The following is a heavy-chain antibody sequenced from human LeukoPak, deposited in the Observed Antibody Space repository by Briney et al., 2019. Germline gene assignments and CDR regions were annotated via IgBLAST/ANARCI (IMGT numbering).Heavy chain of an antibody. CDR3: ARGQWLPVFDV. D-gene: IGHD3-22*01. CDR1: GDPISPYY. J-gene: IGHJ4*02. V-gene: IGHV4-59*01. CDR2: IHDSGSA. Sequence: SETLSLTCTVSGDPISPYYWSWIRQAPGKGLEWIGKIHDSGSASYNPSLQSRVPMSVDTSKNQFSLNLISVTAADTAVYYCARGQWLPVFDVWGQGTLVTVSS.